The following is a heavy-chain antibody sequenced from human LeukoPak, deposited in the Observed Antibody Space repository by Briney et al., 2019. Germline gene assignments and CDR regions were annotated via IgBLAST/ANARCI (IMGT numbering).Heavy chain of an antibody. Sequence: GRSLRLSCAASGFTFDDHAMDWVRQAPGKGLEWVAFIRYDGSNKYYADSVKGRFTISRDNSKNTLYLQMNSLRAEDTAVYYCAKDRYYDSSGYYGEFDYWGQGTLVTVSS. CDR3: AKDRYYDSSGYYGEFDY. J-gene: IGHJ4*02. CDR1: GFTFDDHA. D-gene: IGHD3-22*01. CDR2: IRYDGSNK. V-gene: IGHV3-30*02.